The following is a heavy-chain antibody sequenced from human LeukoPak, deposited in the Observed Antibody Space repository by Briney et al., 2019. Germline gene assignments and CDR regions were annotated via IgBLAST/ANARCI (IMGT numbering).Heavy chain of an antibody. CDR2: INHSGST. J-gene: IGHJ5*02. D-gene: IGHD2-2*02. V-gene: IGHV4-34*01. CDR3: ARGYCSSTSCYTGGWFDP. CDR1: GGSFSGYY. Sequence: SETQSLTCAVYGGSFSGYYWGWIRQSPGKGLEWIGEINHSGSTNYNPSLKSRVTISVDTSKNQFSLKLSSVTAADTAVYYCARGYCSSTSCYTGGWFDPWGQGTLVTVSS.